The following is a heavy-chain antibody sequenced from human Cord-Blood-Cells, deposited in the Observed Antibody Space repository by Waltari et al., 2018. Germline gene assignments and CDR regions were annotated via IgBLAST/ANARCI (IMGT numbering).Heavy chain of an antibody. CDR1: GFTFSSYG. V-gene: IGHV3-33*01. D-gene: IGHD3-3*01. CDR2: IGYDGSNK. CDR3: ARERSGDKDAFDI. Sequence: QVQLVESGGGVVQPGRSLRLSCAASGFTFSSYGMHWVRQAPGKGREWVSVIGYDGSNKYDADSVKGRFTISRDNSKNTLYLQMNSLRAEDTAVYYCARERSGDKDAFDIWGQGTMVTVSS. J-gene: IGHJ3*02.